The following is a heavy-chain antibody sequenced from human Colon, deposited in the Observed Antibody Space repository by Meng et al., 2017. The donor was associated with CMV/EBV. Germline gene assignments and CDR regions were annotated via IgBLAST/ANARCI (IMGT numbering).Heavy chain of an antibody. CDR3: ARVEIWSGYQPPGNYYYYYGMDV. Sequence: GESLKISCAASGFTFSSYAMSWVRQAPGKGLEWVSAISGSGGSTYYADSVKGRFTISRDNSKNTLYLQMNSLRAEDTAVYYCARVEIWSGYQPPGNYYYYYGMDVWGQGTTVTVSS. V-gene: IGHV3-23*01. CDR1: GFTFSSYA. CDR2: ISGSGGST. D-gene: IGHD3-3*01. J-gene: IGHJ6*02.